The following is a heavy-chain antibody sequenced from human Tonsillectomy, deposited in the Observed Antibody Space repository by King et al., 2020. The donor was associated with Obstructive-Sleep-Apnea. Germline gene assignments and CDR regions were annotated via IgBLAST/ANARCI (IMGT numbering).Heavy chain of an antibody. V-gene: IGHV3-9*01. CDR3: AKDIRSPMVTDGFDY. Sequence: VQLVESGGDLVQPGRSLRLSCAASGFTFDDYAMHWVRQAPGKGLEWVSGISWNSGSIGYADSVKGRFTISRDNAKNSLYLQMNSLRAEDTALYYCAKDIRSPMVTDGFDYWGQGTLVTVSS. J-gene: IGHJ4*02. CDR2: ISWNSGSI. CDR1: GFTFDDYA. D-gene: IGHD5-18*01.